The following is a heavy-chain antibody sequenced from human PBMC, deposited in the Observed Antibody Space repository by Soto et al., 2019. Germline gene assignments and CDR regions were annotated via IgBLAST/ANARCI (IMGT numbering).Heavy chain of an antibody. CDR1: GFTFSNAW. V-gene: IGHV3-15*01. D-gene: IGHD2-2*01. CDR2: IKSKTDGGTT. CDR3: TTDCSSLVSYYYYYYMDV. J-gene: IGHJ6*03. Sequence: EVQLVESGGGLVKPGGSLRLSCAASGFTFSNAWMSWVRQAPGKGLEWVGRIKSKTDGGTTDYAAPVKGRFTISRDDSKNTLYLQMNSLKTEDTAVYYCTTDCSSLVSYYYYYYMDVWGKGTTVTVSS.